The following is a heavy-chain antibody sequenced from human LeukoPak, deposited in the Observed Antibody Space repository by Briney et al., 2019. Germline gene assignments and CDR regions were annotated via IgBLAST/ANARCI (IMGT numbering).Heavy chain of an antibody. CDR3: ARAPQVVVEGMDV. CDR1: GFAFSTYA. Sequence: GGSLRLSCAASGFAFSTYAMSWVRRAPGKGLEWVSVIYSGGSTYYADSVKGRFTISRDTSKNTLYLQMNSLRAEDTAVYYCARAPQVVVEGMDVWGQGTTVTVSS. J-gene: IGHJ6*02. D-gene: IGHD2-15*01. V-gene: IGHV3-66*01. CDR2: IYSGGST.